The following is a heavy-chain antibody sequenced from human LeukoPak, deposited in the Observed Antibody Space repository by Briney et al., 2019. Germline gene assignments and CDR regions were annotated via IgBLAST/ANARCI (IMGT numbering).Heavy chain of an antibody. V-gene: IGHV3-30-3*01. D-gene: IGHD4-17*01. CDR2: ISYDGSNK. J-gene: IGHJ4*02. Sequence: GRSLRLSCAASGFTFSSYAMHWVRQAPGKGLEWVAVISYDGSNKYYADSVKGRFTISRDNSKNTLYLQMNSLRAEDTAVYYCAKDSYTVKSFDYWGQGTLVTVSS. CDR1: GFTFSSYA. CDR3: AKDSYTVKSFDY.